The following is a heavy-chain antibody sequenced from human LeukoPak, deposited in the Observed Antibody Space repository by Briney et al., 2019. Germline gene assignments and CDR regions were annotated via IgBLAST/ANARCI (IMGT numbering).Heavy chain of an antibody. D-gene: IGHD1-1*01. CDR2: INTDETIT. J-gene: IGHJ4*02. CDR3: ARGSWNDRDLDY. V-gene: IGHV3-74*01. Sequence: GGSLRVSCAASGFTFRSYWMHWVRQAPGNGLVWVSRINTDETITTYADSVRGRFTISRDNAKNTLYLQMNSLRVDDTAVYYCARGSWNDRDLDYWGQGTLITVSS. CDR1: GFTFRSYW.